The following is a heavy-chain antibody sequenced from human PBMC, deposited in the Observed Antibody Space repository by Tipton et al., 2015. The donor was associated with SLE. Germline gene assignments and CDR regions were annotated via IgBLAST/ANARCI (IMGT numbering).Heavy chain of an antibody. CDR1: GGSLSGYY. D-gene: IGHD3-22*01. V-gene: IGHV4-4*07. CDR2: MSFNGII. CDR3: ARLSTDYADRSGYGYFDH. Sequence: TLSLTCTVSGGSLSGYYWSWIRQSAGKGLEWIARMSFNGIIHYSPSLMNRLTVSLDTSQNRFFLKVTSMTAADTAVYYCARLSTDYADRSGYGYFDHWGQGTLVTVSS. J-gene: IGHJ4*02.